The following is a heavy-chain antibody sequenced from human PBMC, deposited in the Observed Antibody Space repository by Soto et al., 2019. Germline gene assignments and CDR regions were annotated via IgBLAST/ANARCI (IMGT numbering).Heavy chain of an antibody. Sequence: QVQLVQSGAEVRKPGSSVKVSCKASGDTFTNYLIHWVRQAPGQGLEWMGGVIPIFGTANYAQNFQGRVTITADKSTSTAHMELSSLRSEDTAVYYCARGFTYDSSCYTFDYWGQGTLVTVSS. CDR2: VIPIFGTA. J-gene: IGHJ4*02. V-gene: IGHV1-69*06. CDR1: GDTFTNYL. D-gene: IGHD3-22*01. CDR3: ARGFTYDSSCYTFDY.